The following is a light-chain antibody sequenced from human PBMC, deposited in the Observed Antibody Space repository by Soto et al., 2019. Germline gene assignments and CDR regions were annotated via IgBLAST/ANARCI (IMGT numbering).Light chain of an antibody. J-gene: IGLJ1*01. V-gene: IGLV1-40*01. CDR3: QSYDSSLSGYV. CDR1: SSNIGAGYD. CDR2: ANT. Sequence: QSALTQPPSVSGAPGQRVTISCTGSSSNIGAGYDVHWYQQLPGTAPKLLIYANTNRPSGVPGRFSGSKSGTSASLAITVLQAEDEAEYYCQSYDSSLSGYVFGTGTKVTV.